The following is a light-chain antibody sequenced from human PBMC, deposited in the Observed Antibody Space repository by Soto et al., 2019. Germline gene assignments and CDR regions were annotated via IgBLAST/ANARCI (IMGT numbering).Light chain of an antibody. J-gene: IGLJ1*01. CDR1: STDFVSYNR. V-gene: IGLV2-18*01. CDR3: SLYTSENTYV. CDR2: EAS. Sequence: QSVLTQPPSLSGSPGQSVTISCTGTSTDFVSYNRVSWYQQPPGTAPKLIIYEASNRPSGVPDRFSGSKPGNTASLTISGLQAADEADYYCSLYTSENTYVFGTGTKVTVL.